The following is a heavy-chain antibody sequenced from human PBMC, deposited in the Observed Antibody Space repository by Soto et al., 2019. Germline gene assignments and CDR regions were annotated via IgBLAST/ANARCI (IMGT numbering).Heavy chain of an antibody. CDR1: ADSLSKSNW. Sequence: QEELQMSGPGLVKPSGTLSLTCAVSADSLSKSNWWSWVRLPPGKGLEWIGEISDSGGTKYNPSLRSRVAISIDKNNIHLPLNLNSVTAADTAMSYCVRHSGWALDYWGQGTLVTVSS. CDR2: ISDSGGT. V-gene: IGHV4-4*02. J-gene: IGHJ4*02. D-gene: IGHD6-19*01. CDR3: VRHSGWALDY.